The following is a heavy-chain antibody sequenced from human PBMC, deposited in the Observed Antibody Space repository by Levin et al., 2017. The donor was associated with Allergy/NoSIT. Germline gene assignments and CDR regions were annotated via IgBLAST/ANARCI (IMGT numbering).Heavy chain of an antibody. J-gene: IGHJ5*02. CDR1: GGSISSYY. CDR3: ARAFKYFSGVMAYGFDP. CDR2: IYYSGST. V-gene: IGHV4-59*01. D-gene: IGHD3-16*01. Sequence: PSETLSLTCTVSGGSISSYYWSWIRQPPGKGLEWIGYIYYSGSTNYNPSLKSRVTISVDTSKNQFSLKLSSVTAADTAVYYCARAFKYFSGVMAYGFDPWGQGTLVTVSS.